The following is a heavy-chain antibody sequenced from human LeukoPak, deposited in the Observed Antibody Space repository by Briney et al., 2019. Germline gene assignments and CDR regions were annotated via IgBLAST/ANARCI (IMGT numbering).Heavy chain of an antibody. CDR1: AFTFSNYW. J-gene: IGHJ5*02. D-gene: IGHD6-13*01. CDR3: ARVRVAAAGPNWFDP. Sequence: PGGSLRLSCAASAFTFSNYWMSWVRQAPGKGLEWVSSISSSSSYIYYADSVKGRFTISRDNAKNSLYLQMNSLRAEDTAVYYCARVRVAAAGPNWFDPWGQGTLVTVSS. CDR2: ISSSSSYI. V-gene: IGHV3-21*01.